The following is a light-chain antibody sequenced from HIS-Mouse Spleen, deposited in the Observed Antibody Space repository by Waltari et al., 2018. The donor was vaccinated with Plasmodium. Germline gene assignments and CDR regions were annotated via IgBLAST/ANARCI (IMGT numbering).Light chain of an antibody. Sequence: QSALTQPASVSGSPGQSITISCTGTSSDVGSYNLFSWYQQPPGKAPKLMIYEGSKRPSGVSKRVSGSKSGNTASLTISGLQAEDEADYYCCSYAGSSTWVVGGGTKLTVL. CDR2: EGS. CDR1: SSDVGSYNL. V-gene: IGLV2-23*01. CDR3: CSYAGSSTWV. J-gene: IGLJ3*02.